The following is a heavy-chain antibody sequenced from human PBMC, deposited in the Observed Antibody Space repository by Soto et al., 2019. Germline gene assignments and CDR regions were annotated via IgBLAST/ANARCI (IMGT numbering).Heavy chain of an antibody. CDR1: GDSVSSSSAA. J-gene: IGHJ4*02. CDR3: ARGSYYSGWV. D-gene: IGHD6-19*01. CDR2: TYYRSKWYS. V-gene: IGHV6-1*01. Sequence: SQTLSLTCAISGDSVSSSSAAWSWIRQSPSRGLEWLGRTYYRSKWYSDYAVSVKSRITINPDTSKNQFSLQLNSVTPEDTAVYYCARGSYYSGWVWGQGTLVTVSS.